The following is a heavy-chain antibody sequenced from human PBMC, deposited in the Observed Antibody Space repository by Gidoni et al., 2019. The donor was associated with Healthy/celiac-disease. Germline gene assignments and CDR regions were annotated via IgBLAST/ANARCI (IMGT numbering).Heavy chain of an antibody. CDR2: ISSSGSTI. V-gene: IGHV3-48*03. Sequence: EVQLVESGGGWVQPGGSLRLSCADSGFNFSSYEMNWVRQAPGKGLEWVSYISSSGSTIYYADSVKGRFTISRDNAKNSLYLQMNSLRAEDTAVYYCARTYYYDSSGYYFEGALDYWGQGTLVTVSS. CDR1: GFNFSSYE. J-gene: IGHJ4*02. CDR3: ARTYYYDSSGYYFEGALDY. D-gene: IGHD3-22*01.